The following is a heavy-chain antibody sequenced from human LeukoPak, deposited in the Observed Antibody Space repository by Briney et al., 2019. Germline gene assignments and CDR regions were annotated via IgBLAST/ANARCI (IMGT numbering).Heavy chain of an antibody. CDR2: IKQDGSEK. CDR1: GFTFSTYW. V-gene: IGHV3-7*01. CDR3: ARGYYFDY. J-gene: IGHJ4*02. Sequence: GGSLRLSCAVSGFTFSTYWMSWVRQAPGKGLEWVASIKQDGSEKYSVDSVKGRFTISRDNAKNSLNLQMNSLRAEDTAVYYCARGYYFDYWGQGTLVTVSS.